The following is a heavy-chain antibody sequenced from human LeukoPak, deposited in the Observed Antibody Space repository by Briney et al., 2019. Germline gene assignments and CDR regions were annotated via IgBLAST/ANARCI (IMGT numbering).Heavy chain of an antibody. D-gene: IGHD3-10*01. CDR1: GFTFSNYW. V-gene: IGHV3-7*01. CDR2: ISEDGSGK. J-gene: IGHJ4*02. Sequence: GGSLRLSCAASGFTFSNYWMSWIRQAPGKGLEWAAHISEDGSGKYYVDSVKGRFTISRDNAKNSLYLQMNSLRVEDTAVYYCVSWAGKYYLAPAYSWGQGTLVTVSS. CDR3: VSWAGKYYLAPAYS.